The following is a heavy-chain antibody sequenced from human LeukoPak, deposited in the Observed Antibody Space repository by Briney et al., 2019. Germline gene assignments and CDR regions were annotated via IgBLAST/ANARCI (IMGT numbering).Heavy chain of an antibody. D-gene: IGHD6-19*01. J-gene: IGHJ6*02. CDR3: AREFHSSGWYDLGYYYYGMDV. V-gene: IGHV3-30*04. CDR2: IPYDGSNK. CDR1: GFTFSSYA. Sequence: GGSLRLSCAASGFTFSSYAMHWVRQAPGKGLEWVAVIPYDGSNKYYADSVKGRFTISRDNSKNTLYLQMNSLRAEDTAVYYCAREFHSSGWYDLGYYYYGMDVWGQGTTVTVSS.